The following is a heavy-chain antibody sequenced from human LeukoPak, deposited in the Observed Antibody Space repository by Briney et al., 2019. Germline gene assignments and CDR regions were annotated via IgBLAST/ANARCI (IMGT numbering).Heavy chain of an antibody. CDR3: ARGGSDNINWFDP. D-gene: IGHD3-10*01. J-gene: IGHJ5*02. CDR1: GGSISSGDYY. CDR2: IYYSGST. Sequence: SETLSLTCTVSGGSISSGDYYWSWIRQPRGKGLVWIGYIYYSGSTYYNPSLKSRVTISVDTSKNQFSLKLSSVTAADTAVYYCARGGSDNINWFDPWGQGTLVTVSS. V-gene: IGHV4-30-4*08.